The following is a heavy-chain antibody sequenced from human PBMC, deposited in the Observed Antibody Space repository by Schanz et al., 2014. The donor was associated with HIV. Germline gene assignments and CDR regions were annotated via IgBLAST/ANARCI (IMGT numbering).Heavy chain of an antibody. J-gene: IGHJ4*02. CDR1: GFTFSNYW. V-gene: IGHV3-74*01. CDR2: INSDGTST. Sequence: EVQVVESGGGLVQAGGSLRLSCAASGFTFSNYWMHWVRQAPGKGLVWVSRINSDGTSTNYADSVKGRFTISRDNAKNTVYLQMNTLRAEDTAVYYCANEEVPNDYWGQGTLVTVSS. CDR3: ANEEVPNDY.